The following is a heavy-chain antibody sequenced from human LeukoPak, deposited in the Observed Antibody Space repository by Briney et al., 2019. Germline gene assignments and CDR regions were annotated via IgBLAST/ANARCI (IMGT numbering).Heavy chain of an antibody. CDR3: ARDTLRDGYNGGHDY. J-gene: IGHJ4*02. CDR2: IIPILGIA. CDR1: GGTFSSYA. D-gene: IGHD5-12*01. V-gene: IGHV1-69*04. Sequence: ASVKVSCKASGGTFSSYAISWVRQAPGQGLEWMGRIIPILGIANYAQKFQGRVTITADKSTSTAYMELSSLRSEDTAVYYCARDTLRDGYNGGHDYWGQGTLVTVSS.